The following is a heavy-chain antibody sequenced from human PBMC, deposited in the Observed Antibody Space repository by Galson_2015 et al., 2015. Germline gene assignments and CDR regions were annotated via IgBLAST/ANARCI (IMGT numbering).Heavy chain of an antibody. CDR2: IIPIFGTA. CDR3: AKEGRSGNSNPFDY. D-gene: IGHD4-11*01. J-gene: IGHJ4*02. V-gene: IGHV1-69*13. CDR1: GGTFSSYA. Sequence: SVKVSCKASGGTFSSYATSWVRQAPGQGLEWMGGIIPIFGTANYAQKFQGRVTITADESTSTAYMELSSLRSEDTAVYYCAKEGRSGNSNPFDYWGQGTLVTVSS.